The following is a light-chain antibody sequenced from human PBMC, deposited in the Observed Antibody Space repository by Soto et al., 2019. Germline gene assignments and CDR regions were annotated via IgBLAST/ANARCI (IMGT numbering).Light chain of an antibody. V-gene: IGKV1-5*03. J-gene: IGKJ1*01. CDR2: KAS. Sequence: DIQMTQSPSTLSAYVGDRVTITCRASQSISSWLAWYQQKPGQAPKLLIYKASSLESGVPSRFSGSGSGTEFTLTISSLQPDDFATYYCQQFNSFSGTFGQGTKVDIK. CDR1: QSISSW. CDR3: QQFNSFSGT.